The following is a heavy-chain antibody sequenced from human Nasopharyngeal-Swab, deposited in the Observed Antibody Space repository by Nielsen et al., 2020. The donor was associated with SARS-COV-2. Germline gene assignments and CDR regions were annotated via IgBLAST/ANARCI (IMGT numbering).Heavy chain of an antibody. CDR3: ARDIPSGGWLTQGDY. J-gene: IGHJ4*02. CDR2: IWYDGSNK. D-gene: IGHD6-19*01. Sequence: GGSLRLSCAASGFTFSSYGMHWVRQAPGKGLEWVAVIWYDGSNKYYADSVKGRFTISRDNSKNTLYLQMNSLRAEDTAVYYCARDIPSGGWLTQGDYWGQRTLVTVSS. V-gene: IGHV3-33*01. CDR1: GFTFSSYG.